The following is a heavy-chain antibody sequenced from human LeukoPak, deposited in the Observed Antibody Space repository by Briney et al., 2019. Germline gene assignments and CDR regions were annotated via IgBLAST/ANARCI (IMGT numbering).Heavy chain of an antibody. Sequence: GGSLRLACAASGFTFDDYAMHWVGQAPGKGLEWVAGISWNSGSIGYADSVRGRFTISRDNAKNSLYLQMNSLRAEDTALYYCAKDGTYDILTGYYSRFDYWGQGTLVTVSS. D-gene: IGHD3-9*01. J-gene: IGHJ4*02. CDR3: AKDGTYDILTGYYSRFDY. CDR2: ISWNSGSI. CDR1: GFTFDDYA. V-gene: IGHV3-9*01.